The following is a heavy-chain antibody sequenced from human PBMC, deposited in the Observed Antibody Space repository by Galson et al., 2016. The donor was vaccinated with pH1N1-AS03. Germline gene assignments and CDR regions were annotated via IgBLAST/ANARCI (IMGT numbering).Heavy chain of an antibody. D-gene: IGHD2-15*01. Sequence: SVKVSCKVSGYGFTSYGIIWVRQAPGQGLEWMGWISGYNGKTDYAQKLQGRVSLTTDTSTGTAYMDLRSLRSDDAAIYYCAKGYSATPSGTFDIWGQGTMVTVSS. V-gene: IGHV1-18*04. CDR3: AKGYSATPSGTFDI. J-gene: IGHJ3*02. CDR1: GYGFTSYG. CDR2: ISGYNGKT.